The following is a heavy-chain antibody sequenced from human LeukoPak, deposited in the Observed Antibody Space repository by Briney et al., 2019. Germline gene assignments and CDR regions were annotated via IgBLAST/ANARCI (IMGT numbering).Heavy chain of an antibody. D-gene: IGHD5-12*01. V-gene: IGHV3-21*01. CDR2: ISSSSSYI. Sequence: GGSLRLSCAASGFTFSSYSMNWVRQAPGKGLEWVSSISSSSSYIYYADSVKGRFTISRDNAKNTLYLQMNSLRAEDTAVYYCARDLGGYSGYDVDYWGQGTLVTVSS. CDR3: ARDLGGYSGYDVDY. J-gene: IGHJ4*02. CDR1: GFTFSSYS.